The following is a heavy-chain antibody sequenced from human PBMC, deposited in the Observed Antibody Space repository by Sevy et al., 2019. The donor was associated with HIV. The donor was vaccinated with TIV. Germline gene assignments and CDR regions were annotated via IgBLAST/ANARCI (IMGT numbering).Heavy chain of an antibody. CDR3: ARDGAGKYYDSSGYYGGLGLDY. J-gene: IGHJ4*02. V-gene: IGHV1-69*13. CDR1: GGTFSSYA. Sequence: ASVKVSCKASGGTFSSYAISWVRQAPGQGLEWMGGIIPIFGTANYAQKFQGRVTITADESTSTAYMELSSLRSEETAVYYCARDGAGKYYDSSGYYGGLGLDYWGQGTLVTVSS. CDR2: IIPIFGTA. D-gene: IGHD3-22*01.